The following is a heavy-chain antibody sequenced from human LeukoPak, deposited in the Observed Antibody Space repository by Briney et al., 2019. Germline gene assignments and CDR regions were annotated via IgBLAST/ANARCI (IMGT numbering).Heavy chain of an antibody. CDR2: IYYSGST. CDR3: ARDSDSSGWTSSFDI. D-gene: IGHD6-19*01. CDR1: GGSISSYY. Sequence: PSETLSLTCTVSGGSISSYYWSWIRQPPGKGLEWIGYIYYSGSTNYNPSLKSRVTISVDTSKNQFSLKLSSVTAADTAVYYCARDSDSSGWTSSFDIWGQGTMVTVSS. J-gene: IGHJ3*02. V-gene: IGHV4-59*01.